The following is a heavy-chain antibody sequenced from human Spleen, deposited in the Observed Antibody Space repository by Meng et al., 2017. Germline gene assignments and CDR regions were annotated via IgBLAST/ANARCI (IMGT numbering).Heavy chain of an antibody. J-gene: IGHJ4*02. CDR1: GYTFTDYY. CDR3: ARDENISLGKLFGDY. CDR2: INPDTGDT. Sequence: QVQLVQSGAEVKKPGASVKVSCKASGYTFTDYYIHWVRQAPGQGLEWMGHINPDTGDTLYAQKFQGRVSMTGDTSISTAYVELSGLRSDDTAVYYCARDENISLGKLFGDYWGQGTLVTVSS. V-gene: IGHV1-2*06. D-gene: IGHD2-21*01.